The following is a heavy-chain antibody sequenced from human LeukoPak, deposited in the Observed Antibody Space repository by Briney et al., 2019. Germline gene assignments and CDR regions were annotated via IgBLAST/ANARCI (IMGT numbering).Heavy chain of an antibody. CDR3: ATIVIVGATMGGPLGY. J-gene: IGHJ4*02. V-gene: IGHV1-46*01. Sequence: ASVKVSCKASGYTFTSSYMHWVRQAPGQGLEWMGIINPSGGNTTYAQKFQGRVTMTRDMSTSTVYMELSSLRSEDTAVYYCATIVIVGATMGGPLGYWGQGTLVTVSS. CDR2: INPSGGNT. D-gene: IGHD1-26*01. CDR1: GYTFTSSY.